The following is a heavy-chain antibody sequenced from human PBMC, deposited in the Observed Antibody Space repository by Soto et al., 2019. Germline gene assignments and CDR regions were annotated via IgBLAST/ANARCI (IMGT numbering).Heavy chain of an antibody. D-gene: IGHD6-19*01. CDR1: GYTFTSYG. J-gene: IGHJ6*02. V-gene: IGHV1-18*04. CDR3: AREKGKAVTGTYYYYGMDV. Sequence: QVPLVQSGAEVKRPGASLKVSCKACGYTFTSYGSNWVRQAPGQGLEWMGWISPYTGNTNYAQEFQGRVTMTADTSTSTAYMELRRLRSDDTAVYYCAREKGKAVTGTYYYYGMDVWGQGTTVTVSS. CDR2: ISPYTGNT.